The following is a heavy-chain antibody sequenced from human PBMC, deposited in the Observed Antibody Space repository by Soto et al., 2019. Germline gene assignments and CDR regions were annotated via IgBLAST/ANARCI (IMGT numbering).Heavy chain of an antibody. CDR1: GFTFSSYG. Sequence: GSLRLSCAASGFTFSSYGMHWVLQAPGKGLEWVAVIWYDGSNKYYADSVKGRFTISRDNSKNTLYLQMNSLRAEDTAVYYCAKDGGLVINEYYFDYWGQGTLVTVSS. D-gene: IGHD3-9*01. V-gene: IGHV3-33*06. CDR3: AKDGGLVINEYYFDY. CDR2: IWYDGSNK. J-gene: IGHJ4*02.